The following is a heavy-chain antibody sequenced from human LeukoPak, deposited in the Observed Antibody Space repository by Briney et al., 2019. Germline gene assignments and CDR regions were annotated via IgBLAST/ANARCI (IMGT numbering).Heavy chain of an antibody. J-gene: IGHJ4*02. Sequence: GGSLRLFCAASGFTFSNYWMNWVSQAPGKGLEWVVNIEQDGGEKNYVDSVKGRFTISRDNAKNSLYLQMNSLRAEDTAVYYCAGGLGWLIDYWGQGTLVTVSS. V-gene: IGHV3-7*04. D-gene: IGHD2-15*01. CDR1: GFTFSNYW. CDR3: AGGLGWLIDY. CDR2: IEQDGGEK.